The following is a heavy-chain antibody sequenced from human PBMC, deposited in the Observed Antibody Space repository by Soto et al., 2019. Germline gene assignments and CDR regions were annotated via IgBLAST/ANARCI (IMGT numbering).Heavy chain of an antibody. CDR3: ARGATVTQYDY. D-gene: IGHD4-17*01. CDR1: GVSISSGSFY. CDR2: GSYSGTN. Sequence: XTLSLTCTVSGVSISSGSFYWAWIRQPPGKGLEWIGFGSYSGTNNYKPSLKSRVTISVDKSRIQISLKFSSLTAADTAVYYCARGATVTQYDYWGQGTLVTVSS. V-gene: IGHV4-61*05. J-gene: IGHJ4*02.